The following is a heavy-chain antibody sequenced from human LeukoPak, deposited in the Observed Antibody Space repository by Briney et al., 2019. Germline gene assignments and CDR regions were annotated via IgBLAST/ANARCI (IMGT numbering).Heavy chain of an antibody. CDR1: GGSISNKY. J-gene: IGHJ4*02. Sequence: SETLSLTCSISGGSISNKYWSWIRQPPGKGLEWIGYIYYTGSTSYNPSLKSRVTISLDKSKNQFSLKLTSVTAADTAVYYCARRGSRSMIEVVPAFDYWGQGTLVTVSS. V-gene: IGHV4-59*08. CDR2: IYYTGST. D-gene: IGHD3-22*01. CDR3: ARRGSRSMIEVVPAFDY.